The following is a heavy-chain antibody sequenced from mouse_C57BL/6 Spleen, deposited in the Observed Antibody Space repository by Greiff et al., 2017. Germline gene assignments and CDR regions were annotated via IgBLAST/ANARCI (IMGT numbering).Heavy chain of an antibody. CDR3: ARGITTRTYYAMDY. D-gene: IGHD2-4*01. J-gene: IGHJ4*01. Sequence: VQLQQSGAELVKPGASVKISCKASGYAFSSYWMNWVKQRPGKGLEWIGQIYPGDGDTNYNGKFKGKATLTADKSSSTAYMQLRSLTSEDSAVYFCARGITTRTYYAMDYWGQGTSVTVSS. CDR1: GYAFSSYW. V-gene: IGHV1-80*01. CDR2: IYPGDGDT.